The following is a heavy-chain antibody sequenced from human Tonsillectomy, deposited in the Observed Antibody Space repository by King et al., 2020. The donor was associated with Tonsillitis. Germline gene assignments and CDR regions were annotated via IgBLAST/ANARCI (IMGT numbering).Heavy chain of an antibody. CDR2: VWDADHDK. D-gene: IGHD2-2*02. CDR1: GFPFSSYG. V-gene: IGHV3-33*01. J-gene: IGHJ3*01. CDR3: ARELYVIPGAFDL. Sequence: VQLVESGGGVVQPGTSLRLSCAASGFPFSSYGMHWVRQAPGKGLEWVGAVWDADHDKYYAAPVKGRVTIPRDNSKNTLYLQTNTLSAEDTAVYNFARELYVIPGAFDLWGQGTMVAVSS.